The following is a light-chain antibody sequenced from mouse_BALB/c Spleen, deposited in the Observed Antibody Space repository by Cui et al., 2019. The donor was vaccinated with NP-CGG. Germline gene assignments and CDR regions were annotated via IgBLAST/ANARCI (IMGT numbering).Light chain of an antibody. CDR1: TGAVTTSNY. CDR2: GTN. Sequence: VVAQELAPTTSPGETVTLTCRSSTGAVTTSNYANWVQEKPDHLFTGLIGGTNNRAPGVPARFSGSLIGDKAALTITGARTEDEAIYFCALWYSNHWVFGGGTKLTVL. V-gene: IGLV1*01. CDR3: ALWYSNHWV. J-gene: IGLJ1*01.